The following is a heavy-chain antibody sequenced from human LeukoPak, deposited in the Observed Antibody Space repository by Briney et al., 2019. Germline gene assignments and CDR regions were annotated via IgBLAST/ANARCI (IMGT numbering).Heavy chain of an antibody. V-gene: IGHV3-30*04. Sequence: GGSLRLSCAASGFTFSSYAMHWVRQAPGKGLEWVAVISYDGSNKYYADSVKGRFTISRDNSKNTLYLQMNSLRAEDTAVYYCAREEGLDHHGDHWGQGTLVTVSS. CDR2: ISYDGSNK. CDR3: AREEGLDHHGDH. D-gene: IGHD1-14*01. CDR1: GFTFSSYA. J-gene: IGHJ4*02.